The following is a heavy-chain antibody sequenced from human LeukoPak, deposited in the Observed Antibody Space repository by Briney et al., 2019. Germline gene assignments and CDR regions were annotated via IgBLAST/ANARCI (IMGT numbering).Heavy chain of an antibody. CDR2: LGYSGTNA. D-gene: IGHD3-9*01. V-gene: IGHV3-23*01. CDR3: AKVTTGYYYYFDS. Sequence: TGGSLRLSCVASGFIFDDYAMSWVRQAPGKGLEWVSGLGYSGTNAYYADSVKGRFTISRDNSHNTLYLQMTSLRAEDTAIYYCAKVTTGYYYYFDSWGQRTLVTVSS. CDR1: GFIFDDYA. J-gene: IGHJ4*02.